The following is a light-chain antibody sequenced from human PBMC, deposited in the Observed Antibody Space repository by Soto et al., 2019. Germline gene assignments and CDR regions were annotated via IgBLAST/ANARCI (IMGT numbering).Light chain of an antibody. CDR2: EVS. J-gene: IGLJ3*02. V-gene: IGLV2-14*01. Sequence: QSVLTQPASVSGSPGQSITISCTGTSSDIGGFNYVSWYQQHPGTAPKLIIYEVSNRPSGISNRFSGSKSGNTASLTISGRQAEDEADYYCSSYTTTSTLGVFGGGTKLTVL. CDR1: SSDIGGFNY. CDR3: SSYTTTSTLGV.